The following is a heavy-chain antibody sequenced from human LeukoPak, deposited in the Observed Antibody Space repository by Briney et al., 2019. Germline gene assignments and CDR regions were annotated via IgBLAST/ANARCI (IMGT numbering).Heavy chain of an antibody. D-gene: IGHD5-18*01. J-gene: IGHJ4*02. CDR2: IKQDGSEK. CDR3: ARGGTRGYSPSDY. Sequence: SGGSLRLSCAASGFKFNSYWMTWLRQVPGKGLEWVANIKQDGSEKYYVDSVKGRFTISRDNAKGSVLLQMNSLRVEDTAVYYCARGGTRGYSPSDYWGQGTLVTVSS. CDR1: GFKFNSYW. V-gene: IGHV3-7*01.